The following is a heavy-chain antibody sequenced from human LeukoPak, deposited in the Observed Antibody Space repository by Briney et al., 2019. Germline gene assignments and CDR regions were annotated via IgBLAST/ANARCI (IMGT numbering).Heavy chain of an antibody. CDR2: IIPIFGTA. CDR3: ARGLLPAGDYVWYFDL. V-gene: IGHV1-69*13. J-gene: IGHJ2*01. D-gene: IGHD4-17*01. CDR1: GGTFSSSA. Sequence: SVKVSCKASGGTFSSSAITWVRQAPGQGLVWMGNIIPIFGTANYAQKFQGRVTITADESTSTAYMELSSLRSEDTVVYYCARGLLPAGDYVWYFDLWGRGTLVTVSS.